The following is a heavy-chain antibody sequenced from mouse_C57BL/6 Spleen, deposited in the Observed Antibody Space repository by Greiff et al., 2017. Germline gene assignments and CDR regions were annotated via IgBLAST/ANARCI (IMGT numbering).Heavy chain of an antibody. J-gene: IGHJ4*01. CDR3: ARDYYDGTQDYYAMDY. D-gene: IGHD1-1*01. V-gene: IGHV7-1*01. Sequence: EVQLVESGGGLVQSGRSLRLSCATSGFTFSDFYMEWVRQAPGKGLEWIAASRNKANDYTTEYSASVKGRFIVSRDTSQSILYLQMNALRAEDTAIYYCARDYYDGTQDYYAMDYWGQGTSVTVSS. CDR2: SRNKANDYTT. CDR1: GFTFSDFY.